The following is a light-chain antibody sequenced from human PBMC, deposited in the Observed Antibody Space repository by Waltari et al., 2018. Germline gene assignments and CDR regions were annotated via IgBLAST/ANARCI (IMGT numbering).Light chain of an antibody. V-gene: IGKV1-39*01. CDR1: QSIGPY. Sequence: DIQVTQSPSSLSASVGDRVTITCRASQSIGPYINWYQQKPRQAPKLLIYVASNLQTGVPSSVSGSGAGIDVTLTITSLQAEDLGTYFCQQCYGTPYTFGQGTKVQMK. CDR2: VAS. J-gene: IGKJ2*01. CDR3: QQCYGTPYT.